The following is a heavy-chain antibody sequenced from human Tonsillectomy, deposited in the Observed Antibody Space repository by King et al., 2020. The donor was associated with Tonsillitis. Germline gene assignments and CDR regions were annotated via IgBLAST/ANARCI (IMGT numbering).Heavy chain of an antibody. CDR3: AREGVGGYGLGYDTSGPFDY. J-gene: IGHJ4*02. CDR1: GFTFNTYT. Sequence: VQLVESGGGLVKPGGSLRLSCAASGFTFNTYTMNWVRQAPGKGLEWVSSISSSRSYIYYADSGRGRFTISRDNAKNSLYLQMNSLRAEDTAVYYCAREGVGGYGLGYDTSGPFDYWGQGTLVTVSS. CDR2: ISSSRSYI. D-gene: IGHD3-22*01. V-gene: IGHV3-21*01.